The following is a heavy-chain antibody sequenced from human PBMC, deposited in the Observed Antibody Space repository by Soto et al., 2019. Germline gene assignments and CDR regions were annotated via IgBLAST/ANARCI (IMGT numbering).Heavy chain of an antibody. J-gene: IGHJ4*02. CDR3: ARDKITGLFDY. CDR1: GGSFSGYY. CDR2: INHSGST. Sequence: QVQLQQWGAGLVKPSETLSLTCAVYGGSFSGYYWIWIRQPPGTGLVWMGEINHSGSTNYNPSLKSRVTISVDTSKNPFTLKLTSVTAADTAVYYCARDKITGLFDYWGQGTLVTVSS. V-gene: IGHV4-34*01. D-gene: IGHD2-8*02.